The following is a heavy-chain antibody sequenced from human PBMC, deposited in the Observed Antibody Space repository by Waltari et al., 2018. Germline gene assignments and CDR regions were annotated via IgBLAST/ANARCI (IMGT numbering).Heavy chain of an antibody. D-gene: IGHD1-26*01. CDR3: AKDLIPGLRGSYYDY. CDR1: GFTFDDYA. V-gene: IGHV3-9*01. CDR2: ISWNSGSI. J-gene: IGHJ4*02. Sequence: EVQLVESGGGLVQPGRSLRLSCAASGFTFDDYAMHWVRQAPGKGLEWVSGISWNSGSIGYADSVKGRFTISRDNAKNSLYLQMNSLRAEDTALYYCAKDLIPGLRGSYYDYWGQGTLVTVSS.